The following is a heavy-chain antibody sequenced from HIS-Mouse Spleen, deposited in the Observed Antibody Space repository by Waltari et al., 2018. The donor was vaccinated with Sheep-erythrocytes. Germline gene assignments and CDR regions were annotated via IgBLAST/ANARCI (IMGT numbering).Heavy chain of an antibody. CDR3: AQTGATTPHFDY. D-gene: IGHD1-26*01. J-gene: IGHJ4*02. CDR1: GGTFSSYA. CDR2: SIPSLGIA. Sequence: QVQLVQSGAEVKKPGSSVKVSCKASGGTFSSYAISWVRQAPGKGLEWMGRSIPSLGIANDEQKFQVRVTMTADKSTSTAYMELSSLRSEETAVYYCAQTGATTPHFDYWGQGTLVTVSS. V-gene: IGHV1-69*04.